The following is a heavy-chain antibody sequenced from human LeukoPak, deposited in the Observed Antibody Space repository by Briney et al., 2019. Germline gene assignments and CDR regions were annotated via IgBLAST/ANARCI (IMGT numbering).Heavy chain of an antibody. CDR2: ISGSGDTT. D-gene: IGHD6-19*01. J-gene: IGHJ6*02. CDR3: AKGLRCLVPSNYYNGMDV. Sequence: GGSLRLSCSASGFTFSNYAMSWVRQAPGKGLEWVSGISGSGDTTYYTDSVKGQFTVSRDNSKNTVYLQMSSLRAEDTAVYYCAKGLRCLVPSNYYNGMDVWGPGTTVTVSS. V-gene: IGHV3-23*01. CDR1: GFTFSNYA.